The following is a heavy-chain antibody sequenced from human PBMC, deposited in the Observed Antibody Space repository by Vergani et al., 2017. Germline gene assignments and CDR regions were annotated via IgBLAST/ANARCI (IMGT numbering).Heavy chain of an antibody. CDR3: ARVGIVATIRAPWYFDY. D-gene: IGHD5-12*01. CDR1: GGSISSSYW. CDR2: IYHSGST. Sequence: QVQLQESGPGLVKPPGTLSLTCAVSGGSISSSYWWSWVRQPPGKGLEWIGEIYHSGSTNYNPSLTSRVTISVDKSKNQFSLKLSSVTAADTAVYYCARVGIVATIRAPWYFDYWGQGTLVTVSS. J-gene: IGHJ4*02. V-gene: IGHV4-4*03.